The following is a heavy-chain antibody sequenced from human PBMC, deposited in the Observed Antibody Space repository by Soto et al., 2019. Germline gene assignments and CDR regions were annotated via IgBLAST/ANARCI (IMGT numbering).Heavy chain of an antibody. J-gene: IGHJ6*03. CDR2: IIPILGIA. Sequence: QVQLVQSGAEVQKPGSSVKVSCKASGGTFSSYTISWVRQAPGQGLEWMGRIIPILGIANYAQKFQGRVTITADKSTSTAYMELSSLRAEDTAVYYCARPYCSSTSCPNYMDVWGKGTTVTVS. V-gene: IGHV1-69*02. CDR1: GGTFSSYT. D-gene: IGHD2-2*01. CDR3: ARPYCSSTSCPNYMDV.